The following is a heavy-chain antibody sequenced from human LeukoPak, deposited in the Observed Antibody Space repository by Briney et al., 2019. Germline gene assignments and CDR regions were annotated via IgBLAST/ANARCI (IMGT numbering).Heavy chain of an antibody. J-gene: IGHJ3*02. CDR3: ARRPYSGSYVGAFDI. Sequence: GSLRLSCAASGFTFSSYGMHWVRQPPGKGLEWIGSIYYSGSTYYNPSLKSRVTISVDTSKNQFSLKLSSVTAADTAVYYCARRPYSGSYVGAFDIWGQGTMVTVSS. D-gene: IGHD1-26*01. CDR2: IYYSGST. V-gene: IGHV4-39*01. CDR1: GFTFSSYG.